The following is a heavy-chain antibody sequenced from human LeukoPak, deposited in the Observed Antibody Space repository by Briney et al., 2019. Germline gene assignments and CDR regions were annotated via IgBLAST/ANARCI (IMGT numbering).Heavy chain of an antibody. CDR3: AKSPGGFYCGMDV. V-gene: IGHV3-30*18. CDR1: GFTFSSYW. D-gene: IGHD1-1*01. CDR2: ISSDGSNR. J-gene: IGHJ6*02. Sequence: PGGSLRLSCAASGFTFSSYWMTWVRQAPGKGLEWVAIISSDGSNRYYADSVKGRFTISRDNSKNTLYLQMNSLRAEDTAVYSCAKSPGGFYCGMDVWGQGTTVTVSS.